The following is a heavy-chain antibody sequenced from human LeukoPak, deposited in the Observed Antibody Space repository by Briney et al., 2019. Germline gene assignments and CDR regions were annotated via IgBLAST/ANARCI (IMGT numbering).Heavy chain of an antibody. CDR3: ARFAQRFDP. Sequence: PSETLSLTCTVSGGSISSSSYYWGWIRQPPGKGLEWIGSIYYSGSTNYNPSLKSRVTISVDTSKNQFSLKLSSVTAADTAVYYCARFAQRFDPWGQGTLVTVSS. D-gene: IGHD2-21*01. J-gene: IGHJ5*02. V-gene: IGHV4-39*07. CDR1: GGSISSSSYY. CDR2: IYYSGST.